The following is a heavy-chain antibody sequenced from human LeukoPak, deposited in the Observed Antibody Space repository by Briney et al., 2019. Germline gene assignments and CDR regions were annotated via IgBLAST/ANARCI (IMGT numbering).Heavy chain of an antibody. CDR1: GFSFSSYS. CDR3: ARDPMNYGSGSYFDY. D-gene: IGHD3-10*01. Sequence: GGSLRLSCAASGFSFSSYSMNWVRQAPGKGLEWVSYISSSSSTIYYADSVKGRFTISRDNAKNSLYLQMNSLRAEDTAVYYCARDPMNYGSGSYFDYWGQGTLVTVSS. V-gene: IGHV3-48*04. CDR2: ISSSSSTI. J-gene: IGHJ4*02.